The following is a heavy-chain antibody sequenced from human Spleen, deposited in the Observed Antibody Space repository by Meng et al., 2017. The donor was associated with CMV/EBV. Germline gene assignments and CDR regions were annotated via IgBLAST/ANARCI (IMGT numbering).Heavy chain of an antibody. J-gene: IGHJ4*02. CDR1: GGSISSSGYY. D-gene: IGHD4-17*01. Sequence: SETLSLTCTVSGGSISSSGYYWGWIRQPPGKGLEWIGSIYYGGNTYYNPSLKSRVTISVDPSKNQFSLKLSSVTAADTAVYYCARQTPHDYGDYVFDYWGQGTLVTVSS. CDR2: IYYGGNT. CDR3: ARQTPHDYGDYVFDY. V-gene: IGHV4-39*07.